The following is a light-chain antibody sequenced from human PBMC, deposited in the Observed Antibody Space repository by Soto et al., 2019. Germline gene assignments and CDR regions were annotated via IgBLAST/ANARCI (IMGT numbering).Light chain of an antibody. J-gene: IGLJ2*01. CDR1: SSDVGSYNL. CDR3: SSYGGSNNLI. CDR2: EGS. V-gene: IGLV2-23*01. Sequence: QSALTQPASVSGSPGQSITISCTGTSSDVGSYNLVSWYQQHPGKAPKLMIYEGSKRPSGVPDRFSGSKSGNTASLSVSGLQADDEADYYCSSYGGSNNLIFGGGTKLTVL.